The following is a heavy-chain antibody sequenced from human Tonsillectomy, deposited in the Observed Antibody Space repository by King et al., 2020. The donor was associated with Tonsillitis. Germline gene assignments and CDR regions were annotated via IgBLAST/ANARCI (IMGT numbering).Heavy chain of an antibody. CDR2: IYSAGST. Sequence: VQLVESGGGLGQPGESLRLSCAASGFSVSSSYMSWGRQAPGKGLEWVSVIYSAGSTYYADSVKGRFTISRDNSKNTLYLQMNSLRAEDTAVYYCARGVPFDYWGQGTLVTVSS. CDR3: ARGVPFDY. D-gene: IGHD3-16*01. J-gene: IGHJ4*02. V-gene: IGHV3-66*01. CDR1: GFSVSSSY.